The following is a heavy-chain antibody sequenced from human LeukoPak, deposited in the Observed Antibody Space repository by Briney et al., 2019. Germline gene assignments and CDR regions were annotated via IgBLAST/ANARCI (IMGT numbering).Heavy chain of an antibody. V-gene: IGHV4-59*01. Sequence: RPSETLSLTCTVSGGSISSYYWSWIRQPPGKGLEWIGYIYYSGSTNYNPSLKSRVTISVDTSKNQFSLKLSSVTAADTAVYYCARLNGSGSPHYYYYGMDVWGQGTTVTVSS. D-gene: IGHD3-10*01. J-gene: IGHJ6*02. CDR1: GGSISSYY. CDR3: ARLNGSGSPHYYYYGMDV. CDR2: IYYSGST.